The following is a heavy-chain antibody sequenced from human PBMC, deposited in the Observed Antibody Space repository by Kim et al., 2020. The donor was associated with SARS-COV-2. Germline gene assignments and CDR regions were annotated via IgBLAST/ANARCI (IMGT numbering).Heavy chain of an antibody. CDR3: AKVRLVVTAPVDWFAP. J-gene: IGHJ5*02. CDR1: GFTFSSYV. Sequence: GGSLRLSCAASGFTFSSYVMSWVRQASGKGLEWVSAISGSGGSTYYADSVKGRFTISRDNSKNTRYLQMNSLRAEDTAVYYCAKVRLVVTAPVDWFAPLSQGALVTVSS. V-gene: IGHV3-23*01. D-gene: IGHD2-21*02. CDR2: ISGSGGST.